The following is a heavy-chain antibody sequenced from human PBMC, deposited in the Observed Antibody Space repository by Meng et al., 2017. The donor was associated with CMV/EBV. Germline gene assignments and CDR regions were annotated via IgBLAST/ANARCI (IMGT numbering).Heavy chain of an antibody. CDR2: IYSGGST. V-gene: IGHV3-53*01. CDR1: GFTVSSNY. J-gene: IGHJ4*02. CDR3: ASDGGQYDY. Sequence: GESPKISCAASGFTVSSNYMSWVRQAPGKGLEWVSVIYSGGSTYYADSVKGRFTISRDNSKNTLYLQMNSLRAEDTAVYYCASDGGQYDYWGQGTLVTVSS. D-gene: IGHD4-23*01.